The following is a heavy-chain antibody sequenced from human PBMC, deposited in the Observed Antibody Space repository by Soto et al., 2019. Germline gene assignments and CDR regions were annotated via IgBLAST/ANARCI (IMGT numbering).Heavy chain of an antibody. CDR3: ARHASRGYSSSWYFED. CDR2: TYYSAGT. J-gene: IGHJ4*02. V-gene: IGHV4-39*01. CDR1: GGSVGSSSYY. D-gene: IGHD6-13*01. Sequence: QLQLQESGPGLVKPSETLSLTCNVSGGSVGSSSYYWGWIRQAPGKGLEWIVSTYYSAGTYYNTSLKSRVTTSMDASKNQFSLAVTSVTAADTAIYYCARHASRGYSSSWYFEDWGQGTPVTVSS.